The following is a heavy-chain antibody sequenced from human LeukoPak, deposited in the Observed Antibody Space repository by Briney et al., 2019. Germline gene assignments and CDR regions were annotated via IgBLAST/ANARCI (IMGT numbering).Heavy chain of an antibody. V-gene: IGHV1-18*01. D-gene: IGHD1-26*01. Sequence: GASVKVSCKASGXTXXSYGISWVRQAPGQGLEWMGWISAYNGNTNYAQKLQGRVTMTTDTSTSTAYMELRSLRSDDTAVYYCARDSGSYSGDYYYYMDVWGKGTTVTVSS. CDR1: GXTXXSYG. CDR3: ARDSGSYSGDYYYYMDV. CDR2: ISAYNGNT. J-gene: IGHJ6*03.